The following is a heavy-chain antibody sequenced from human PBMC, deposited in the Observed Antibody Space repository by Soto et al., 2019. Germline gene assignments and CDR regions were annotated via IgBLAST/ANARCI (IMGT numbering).Heavy chain of an antibody. CDR3: ARDPSRILGAFDL. D-gene: IGHD3-16*01. V-gene: IGHV4-59*01. CDR2: IYYSGST. Sequence: QVQLQESGPGLVKPSETLSLTCTVSGGSISSYYWSWIRQPPGKGLEWIGYIYYSGSTNYNPSLKSRVTISVDTSKNQFSLNLSSVTAADTAVYYCARDPSRILGAFDLWGRGTLVTVSS. J-gene: IGHJ2*01. CDR1: GGSISSYY.